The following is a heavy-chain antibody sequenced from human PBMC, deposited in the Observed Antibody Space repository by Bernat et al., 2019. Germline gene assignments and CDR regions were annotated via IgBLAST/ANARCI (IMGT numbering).Heavy chain of an antibody. Sequence: QVQLQESGPGLVKPSQTLSLTCTVSGGSISSGGYYWSWIRQHPGKGLEWIGYIYYSVSTYYNPSLKSRVTISVDTSKNQFSLKLSSVTAADTAVYYCARAPSAGMGPSFDYWGQGTLVTVSS. CDR1: GGSISSGGYY. CDR3: ARAPSAGMGPSFDY. V-gene: IGHV4-31*03. CDR2: IYYSVST. J-gene: IGHJ4*02. D-gene: IGHD6-13*01.